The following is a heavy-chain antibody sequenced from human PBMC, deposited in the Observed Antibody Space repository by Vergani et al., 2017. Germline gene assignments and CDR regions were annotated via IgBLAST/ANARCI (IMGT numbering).Heavy chain of an antibody. CDR1: GGSISSGGYY. Sequence: QVQLQESGPGLVKPSQTLSLTCTVSGGSISSGGYYWSLIRQHPGKGLEWIGYIYYSGSTYYNPSLKSRVTRSVDTSKNQFSLKLSSVTAADTAVSYCARVESPYDFWSGYYYYYYMDVWGKGTTVTVSS. J-gene: IGHJ6*03. D-gene: IGHD3-3*01. V-gene: IGHV4-31*03. CDR3: ARVESPYDFWSGYYYYYYMDV. CDR2: IYYSGST.